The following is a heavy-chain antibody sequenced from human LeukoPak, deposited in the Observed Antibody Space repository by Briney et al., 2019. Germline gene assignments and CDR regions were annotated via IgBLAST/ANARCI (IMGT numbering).Heavy chain of an antibody. J-gene: IGHJ4*02. V-gene: IGHV1-18*01. CDR3: ARDPPRYYDSLTGPVDY. CDR2: ISAYNGNT. CDR1: GYTFTSYG. Sequence: ASVKVSCKASGYTFTSYGISWVRQAPGQGLEWMGWISAYNGNTNYAQKLQGRVTMTTDTSTSTAYMELRSLRSDDTAVYYCARDPPRYYDSLTGPVDYWGQGTLVTVSS. D-gene: IGHD3-9*01.